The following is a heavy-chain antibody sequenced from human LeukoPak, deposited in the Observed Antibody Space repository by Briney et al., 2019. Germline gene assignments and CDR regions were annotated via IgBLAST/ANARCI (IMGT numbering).Heavy chain of an antibody. D-gene: IGHD4-17*01. CDR2: ISSSSDYI. CDR3: ARAAGYGDYRCFDY. V-gene: IGHV3-21*01. J-gene: IGHJ4*02. CDR1: GFTFSSES. Sequence: GGSLRLSCAASGFTFSSESMNWVRQAPGKGLEWVSSISSSSDYIYYADSVKGRFTISRDNAKNSLSLQMNSLRAEDTAVYYCARAAGYGDYRCFDYWGQGTPVTVSS.